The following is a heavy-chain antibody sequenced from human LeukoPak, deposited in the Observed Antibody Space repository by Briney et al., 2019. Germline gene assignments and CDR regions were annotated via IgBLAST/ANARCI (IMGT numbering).Heavy chain of an antibody. CDR1: GGSISSSSYY. Sequence: SETLSLTCTVSGGSISSSSYYWGWIRQPPGKGLEWIGSIYYSGSTYYNPSLKSRVTISVDTFKNQFSLKLSSVTAADTAVYYCARHRCSSTSCYMVNWFDPWGQGTLVTVSS. D-gene: IGHD2-2*02. J-gene: IGHJ5*02. V-gene: IGHV4-39*01. CDR2: IYYSGST. CDR3: ARHRCSSTSCYMVNWFDP.